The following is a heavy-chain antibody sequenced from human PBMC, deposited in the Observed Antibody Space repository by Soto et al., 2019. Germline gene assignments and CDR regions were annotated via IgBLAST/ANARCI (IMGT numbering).Heavy chain of an antibody. D-gene: IGHD5-18*01. V-gene: IGHV4-31*03. CDR2: IYYSGST. Sequence: QVQLQESGPGLVKPSQTMSLTGTVSVGSISRGGYYWSWIRQHPGKGMEWLGYIYYSGSTYYNPSLRSRVTISVDTSKNPLALKMSSVTAADTAVYYCAMLKRESANSYGAGVRSWGKGTLFTVSS. CDR3: AMLKRESANSYGAGVRS. CDR1: VGSISRGGYY. J-gene: IGHJ1*01.